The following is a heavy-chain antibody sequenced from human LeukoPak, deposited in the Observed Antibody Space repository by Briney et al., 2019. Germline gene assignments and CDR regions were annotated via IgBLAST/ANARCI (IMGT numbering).Heavy chain of an antibody. Sequence: SVKGSCKASAYTFTSYAIHWLRQDPGQGLEWMGWITPSGGTNYPQKFQGRVAITWDTSITTAYMDLSRLTSDDTAVYYCARDRYGDGFTNLDYWGQGALVTVSS. CDR2: ITPSGGT. V-gene: IGHV1-2*02. D-gene: IGHD5-24*01. CDR3: ARDRYGDGFTNLDY. J-gene: IGHJ4*02. CDR1: AYTFTSYA.